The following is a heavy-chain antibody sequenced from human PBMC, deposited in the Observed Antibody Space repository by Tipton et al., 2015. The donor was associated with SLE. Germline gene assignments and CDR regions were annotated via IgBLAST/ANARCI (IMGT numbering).Heavy chain of an antibody. CDR2: SNPSGST. J-gene: IGHJ4*03. CDR1: GGSFSGYY. D-gene: IGHD3-10*01. Sequence: TLSLTCAVYGGSFSGYYWSWIRQPPGKGLEWIGESNPSGSTNYNPSLKSRVTISVDTSKNQLSLKLTSVTAADTSVYYCARGAKERITLVRVRPYFDYWGQGSLVTVSS. V-gene: IGHV4-34*01. CDR3: ARGAKERITLVRVRPYFDY.